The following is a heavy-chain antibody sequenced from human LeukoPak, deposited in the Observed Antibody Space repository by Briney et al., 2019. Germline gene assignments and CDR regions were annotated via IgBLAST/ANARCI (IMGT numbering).Heavy chain of an antibody. Sequence: GASVKASCKASGYTFTSYGISWVRQAPGQGLEWMGWISAYNGNTNYAQKLQGRVTMTTGTSTSTAYMELRSLRSDDTAVYYCARKGYDILTGEIDYWGQGTLVTVSS. CDR2: ISAYNGNT. CDR1: GYTFTSYG. V-gene: IGHV1-18*01. D-gene: IGHD3-9*01. CDR3: ARKGYDILTGEIDY. J-gene: IGHJ4*02.